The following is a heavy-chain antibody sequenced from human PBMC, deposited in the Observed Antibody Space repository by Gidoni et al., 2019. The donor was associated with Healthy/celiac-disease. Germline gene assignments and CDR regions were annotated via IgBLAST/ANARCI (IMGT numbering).Heavy chain of an antibody. CDR2: ISYDGSNK. J-gene: IGHJ4*02. CDR3: AKENDVPYFDY. V-gene: IGHV3-30*18. D-gene: IGHD3-16*01. CDR1: GFTFSSYG. Sequence: QVQLVESGGGVVQPGRSLRLSCAASGFTFSSYGMHWVRQAPGKGLEWVAVISYDGSNKYYADSVKGRFTISRDNSKNTLYLQMNSLRAEDTAVYYCAKENDVPYFDYWGQGTLVTVSS.